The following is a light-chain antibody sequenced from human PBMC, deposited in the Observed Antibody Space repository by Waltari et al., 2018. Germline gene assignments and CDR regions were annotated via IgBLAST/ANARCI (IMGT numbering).Light chain of an antibody. CDR3: ASYRDTGTPWV. Sequence: QSALTQPASVSGSPGQSIAISCTGTSSDVGGYNYVSWYQQHPGKAPNLMISNVSNRPAGVYNRFSGSKSGNTASLTISGLQAEDEGDYYCASYRDTGTPWVFGGGTKVTVL. CDR2: NVS. V-gene: IGLV2-14*01. CDR1: SSDVGGYNY. J-gene: IGLJ3*02.